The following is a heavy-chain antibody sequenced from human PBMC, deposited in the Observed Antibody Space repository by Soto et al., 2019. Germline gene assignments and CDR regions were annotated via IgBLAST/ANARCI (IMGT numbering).Heavy chain of an antibody. CDR2: INPATGAA. J-gene: IGHJ3*02. Sequence: QLHLVQSGAVVKKPGASVTVSCSASGYPVTAYYMHWVRQAPGRGLEWMGGINPATGAAKYTQTFRGRVTMTRDTSTSTVFMALSGLTSRDTAVFYWAGGGGVGVAGSAAFDMWGQGTLVTVSS. CDR3: AGGGGVGVAGSAAFDM. V-gene: IGHV1-2*02. CDR1: GYPVTAYY. D-gene: IGHD3-3*01.